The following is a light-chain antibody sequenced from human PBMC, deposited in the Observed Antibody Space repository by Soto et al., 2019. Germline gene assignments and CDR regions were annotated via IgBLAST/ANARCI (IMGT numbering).Light chain of an antibody. CDR2: GNK. CDR3: QSFDAGVSGYV. J-gene: IGLJ1*01. V-gene: IGLV1-40*01. CDR1: GLNIGAGYD. Sequence: QSVLTQPPSVSGALGQRVTISCTGSGLNIGAGYDVHWYQQLPGTAPKVVIYGNKIRPSGVPDRFSGSKSGTSASLAITGLHAEDEAEYYCQSFDAGVSGYVFGPGTKLTVL.